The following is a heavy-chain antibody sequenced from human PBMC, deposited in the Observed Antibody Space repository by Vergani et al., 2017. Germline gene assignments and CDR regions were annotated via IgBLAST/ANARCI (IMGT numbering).Heavy chain of an antibody. CDR2: ISYDGSNK. Sequence: QVQLVESGGGVVQPGRSLRLSCAASGFTFSSYAMHWVRQAPGKGLEWVAVISYDGSNKYYADSVKGRFTISRDNSKNTLYLQMNSLRAEDTAVYYCAKGPWGDPWGQGTLVTVSS. CDR1: GFTFSSYA. V-gene: IGHV3-30-3*01. CDR3: AKGPWGDP. D-gene: IGHD1-26*01. J-gene: IGHJ5*02.